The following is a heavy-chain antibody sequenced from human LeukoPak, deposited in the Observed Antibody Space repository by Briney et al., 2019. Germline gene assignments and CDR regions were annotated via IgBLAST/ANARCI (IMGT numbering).Heavy chain of an antibody. CDR1: GYTFTSYY. V-gene: IGHV1-46*01. CDR3: ARARTTVTTIDY. D-gene: IGHD4-17*01. Sequence: ASVKVSCKASGYTFTSYYMHWVRQAPGQGLEWMGIINPSGGYTSYAQEFQGRLTMTRDTSTSTVYMELSSLRSEVTAVYYCARARTTVTTIDYWGQGTLVTVSS. CDR2: INPSGGYT. J-gene: IGHJ4*02.